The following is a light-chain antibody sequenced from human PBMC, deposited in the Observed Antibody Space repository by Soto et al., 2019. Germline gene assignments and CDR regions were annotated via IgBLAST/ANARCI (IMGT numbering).Light chain of an antibody. CDR3: QKYNIAPRT. J-gene: IGKJ1*01. Sequence: DIQMTQSQSSLSASVGDRVTITCRASQGLSNYLAWYQQKPGKVPKLLIYAASTLQSVVPSRFSGSGSGTDFTITISSLQPEDVATYYCQKYNIAPRTFGQGTKGAIK. V-gene: IGKV1-27*01. CDR1: QGLSNY. CDR2: AAS.